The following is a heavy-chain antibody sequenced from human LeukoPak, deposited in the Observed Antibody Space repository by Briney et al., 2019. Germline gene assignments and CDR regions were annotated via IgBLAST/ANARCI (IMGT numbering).Heavy chain of an antibody. CDR2: IIPIFGTA. CDR1: GGTFSSYA. Sequence: ASVKVSCKASGGTFSSYAISWVRQAPGQGLEWMGRIIPIFGTANYAQKFQGRVTITADKSTSTAYIELSSLRSEDTAVYYCARDRFGGEQNWGQGTLVTVSS. D-gene: IGHD3-16*01. CDR3: ARDRFGGEQN. J-gene: IGHJ4*02. V-gene: IGHV1-69*06.